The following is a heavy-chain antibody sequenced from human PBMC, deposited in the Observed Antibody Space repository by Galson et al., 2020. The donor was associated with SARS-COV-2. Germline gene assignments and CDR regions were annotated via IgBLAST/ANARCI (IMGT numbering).Heavy chain of an antibody. Sequence: GGSLRLSCAASGPTFSNAWMSWVRQPPGKGLEWVGRAKSKTDGGTTDYAAPVKGRFIISRDDSKNTLYLQMDSLKTEDTAVYYCTWTTVTLQWEFWGQGAQVTVSS. J-gene: IGHJ4*02. V-gene: IGHV3-15*01. CDR2: AKSKTDGGTT. D-gene: IGHD4-17*01. CDR1: GPTFSNAW. CDR3: TWTTVTLQWEF.